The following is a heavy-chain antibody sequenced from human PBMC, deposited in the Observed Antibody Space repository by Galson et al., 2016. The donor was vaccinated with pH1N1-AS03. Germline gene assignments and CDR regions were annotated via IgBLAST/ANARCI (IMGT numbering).Heavy chain of an antibody. CDR3: AGEDSSGWYIDY. CDR1: GFTFSTYS. CDR2: ISSSGGTL. V-gene: IGHV3-48*01. Sequence: SLRLSCAASGFTFSTYSMNWVRQPPGKGLEWVSYISSSGGTLYYADSVKGRFIISRDNARNSLFLHMNSRRAEDTAGYYCAGEDSSGWYIDYWGQGTLVTVSS. J-gene: IGHJ4*02. D-gene: IGHD6-19*01.